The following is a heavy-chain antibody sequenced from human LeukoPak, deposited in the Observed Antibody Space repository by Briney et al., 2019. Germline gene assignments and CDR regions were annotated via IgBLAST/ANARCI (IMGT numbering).Heavy chain of an antibody. D-gene: IGHD1-26*01. CDR3: ARESGSYYGVTLDY. CDR2: IYSGGRT. J-gene: IGHJ4*02. CDR1: GFAVSSNY. Sequence: GGSLRLSCAASGFAVSSNYMSWVRQAPGKGLEWVSVIYSGGRTEYADSVKGRFTISIDNSKNTLYLQMNSLRAEDTAVYYCARESGSYYGVTLDYWGQGTLVTVSS. V-gene: IGHV3-66*01.